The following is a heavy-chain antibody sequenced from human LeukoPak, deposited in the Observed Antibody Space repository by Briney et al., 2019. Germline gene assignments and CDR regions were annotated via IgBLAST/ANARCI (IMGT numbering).Heavy chain of an antibody. Sequence: ASVKVSCKASGYTFTSYGISWVRQAPGQGLEWMGWISTYNGNTNYAQKFQGRVTMTRDTSISTAYMELSRLRSDDTAVYYCARAPHYYDSSGYYYNYWGQGTLVTVSS. CDR2: ISTYNGNT. V-gene: IGHV1-18*01. J-gene: IGHJ4*02. CDR1: GYTFTSYG. CDR3: ARAPHYYDSSGYYYNY. D-gene: IGHD3-22*01.